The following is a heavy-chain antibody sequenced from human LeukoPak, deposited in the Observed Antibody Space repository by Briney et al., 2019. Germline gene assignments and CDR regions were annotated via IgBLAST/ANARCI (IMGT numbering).Heavy chain of an antibody. CDR3: AKDQEGVAVVLLHDAFDI. D-gene: IGHD2-2*01. CDR1: GFTFSGYD. Sequence: PGGSLRLSCAASGFTFSGYDMHWVRQAPGKGLEWVAVISYDGSNKYYADSVKGRFTISRDNSKNTLYLQMSSLRAEDTAVYYCAKDQEGVAVVLLHDAFDIWGQGTMVTVSS. J-gene: IGHJ3*02. V-gene: IGHV3-30*18. CDR2: ISYDGSNK.